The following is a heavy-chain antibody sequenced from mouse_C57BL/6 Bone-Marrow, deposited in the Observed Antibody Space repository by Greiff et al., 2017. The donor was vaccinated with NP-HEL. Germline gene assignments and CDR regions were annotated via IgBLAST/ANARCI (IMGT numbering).Heavy chain of an antibody. CDR2: IHPNSGST. J-gene: IGHJ2*01. Sequence: VQLQQPGAELVKPGASVKLSCKASGYTFTSYWMHWVKQRPGQGLEWIGMIHPNSGSTNYNEKFKSKATLTVDKSSSTAYMQLSSLTSEDSAVYYCAREGGLYYFDYWGQGTTLTVSS. D-gene: IGHD3-3*01. CDR1: GYTFTSYW. V-gene: IGHV1-64*01. CDR3: AREGGLYYFDY.